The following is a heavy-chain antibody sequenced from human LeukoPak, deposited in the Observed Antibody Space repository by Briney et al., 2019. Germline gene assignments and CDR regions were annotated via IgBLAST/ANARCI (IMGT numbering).Heavy chain of an antibody. Sequence: ASVKVSCKASGYTFTSYDINWVRQATGQGLEWMGRMNPNSGNTGYAQKFQGRVTITRNTSISTAYMELSSLRSEDTAVYYCARASPPYYDFWSGYYNYYYMDVWGKGTTVTVSS. J-gene: IGHJ6*03. CDR2: MNPNSGNT. V-gene: IGHV1-8*03. CDR1: GYTFTSYD. D-gene: IGHD3-3*01. CDR3: ARASPPYYDFWSGYYNYYYMDV.